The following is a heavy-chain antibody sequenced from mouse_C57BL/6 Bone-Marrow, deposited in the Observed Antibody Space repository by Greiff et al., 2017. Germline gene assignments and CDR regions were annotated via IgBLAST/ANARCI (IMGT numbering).Heavy chain of an antibody. CDR3: ARREFAY. Sequence: QVQLKQPGAELVKPGASVKLSCKASGYTFTSYWMHWVKQRPGRGLEWIGRIDPNSGGTKYNEKFKSKATLTVDKPSSTAYLQLSSLTSEDSAVYYCARREFAYWGQGTLVTVSA. CDR2: IDPNSGGT. V-gene: IGHV1-72*01. J-gene: IGHJ3*01. CDR1: GYTFTSYW.